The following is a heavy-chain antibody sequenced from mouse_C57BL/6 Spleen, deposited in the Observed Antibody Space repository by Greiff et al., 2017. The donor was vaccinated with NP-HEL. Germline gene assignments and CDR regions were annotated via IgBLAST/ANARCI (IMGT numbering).Heavy chain of an antibody. CDR3: SSRSYDCYYPVAY. D-gene: IGHD2-3*01. Sequence: EVKLMESGGGLVQPGGSLKLSCAASGFTFSDYYMYWVRQTPEKRLEWVAYISNGGGSTYYPGTVKGRFTISRDNANNTLYLQMRRLKAWDTAMYYCSSRSYDCYYPVAYWGQGTLVTVSA. J-gene: IGHJ3*01. V-gene: IGHV5-12*01. CDR2: ISNGGGST. CDR1: GFTFSDYY.